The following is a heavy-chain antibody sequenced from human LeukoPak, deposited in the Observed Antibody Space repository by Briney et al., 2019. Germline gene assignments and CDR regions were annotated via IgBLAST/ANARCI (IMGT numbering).Heavy chain of an antibody. D-gene: IGHD3-9*01. CDR2: IYPGDSDT. J-gene: IGHJ6*02. Sequence: GESLKISCKGSGYSFTSYWIGWVRQMPGKGLEWMGIIYPGDSDTRYSPSSQGQVTISADKSISTAYLQWSSLKASDTAMYYCASSGRGITIFDYYYYYGMDVWGQGTTVTVSS. CDR1: GYSFTSYW. CDR3: ASSGRGITIFDYYYYYGMDV. V-gene: IGHV5-51*01.